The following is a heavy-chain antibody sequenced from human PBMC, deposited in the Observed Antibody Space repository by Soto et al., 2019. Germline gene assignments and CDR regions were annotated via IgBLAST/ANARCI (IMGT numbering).Heavy chain of an antibody. Sequence: EVQLLESGGGLVQPGGSLRLSCAASGFTFSSYAMSWVRQAPGKGLEWVSAISGSGGSTYYADSVKGRFTISRDNSKNTRYLQMNSLRAEDTAVYYCAKDISTHCSGGSCYPYYCDYWGQGTLVTVSS. V-gene: IGHV3-23*01. CDR1: GFTFSSYA. J-gene: IGHJ4*02. CDR2: ISGSGGST. CDR3: AKDISTHCSGGSCYPYYCDY. D-gene: IGHD2-15*01.